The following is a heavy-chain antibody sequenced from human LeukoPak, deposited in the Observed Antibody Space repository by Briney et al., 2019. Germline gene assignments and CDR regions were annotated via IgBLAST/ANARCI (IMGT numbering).Heavy chain of an antibody. J-gene: IGHJ5*02. V-gene: IGHV4-59*01. CDR1: GGSISSYY. CDR3: ARERYSSGPTLFDP. Sequence: ETLSLTCTVSGGSISSYYWSWIRQPPGKGLEWIGYIYYSGSTNYNPSLKSRVTISVDASKSQFSLKLSSVTAADTAVYYCARERYSSGPTLFDPWGQGTLVTVSS. D-gene: IGHD6-19*01. CDR2: IYYSGST.